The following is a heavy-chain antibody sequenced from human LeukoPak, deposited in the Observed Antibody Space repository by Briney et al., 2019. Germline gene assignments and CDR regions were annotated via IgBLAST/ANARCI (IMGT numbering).Heavy chain of an antibody. CDR2: ISSNGGNT. D-gene: IGHD2-21*02. CDR3: VKAITVSANFDC. J-gene: IGHJ4*02. V-gene: IGHV3-64D*09. Sequence: PGGSLRLSCSASGFTFSNYDMYWVRQARGKGLEYVSAISSNGGNTYYADSVKGRFTISRDNSKNTLYLQMSSLRTEDTAIYYCVKAITVSANFDCWGQGTLVTVSS. CDR1: GFTFSNYD.